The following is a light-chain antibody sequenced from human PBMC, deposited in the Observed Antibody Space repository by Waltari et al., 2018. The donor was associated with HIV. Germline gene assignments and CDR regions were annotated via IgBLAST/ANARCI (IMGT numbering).Light chain of an antibody. CDR1: SSNIGYNN. CDR2: NDN. J-gene: IGLJ2*01. V-gene: IGLV1-44*01. CDR3: AAWEDKLNGPV. Sequence: QSVLTQPPSVSGAPGQRVTISCTGSSSNIGYNNVNWYQQFPGMAPRLLIYNDNQRASGVPDRFSGSKSGTSASLAISGLQPDDEAEYFCAAWEDKLNGPVFGGGTKVTVL.